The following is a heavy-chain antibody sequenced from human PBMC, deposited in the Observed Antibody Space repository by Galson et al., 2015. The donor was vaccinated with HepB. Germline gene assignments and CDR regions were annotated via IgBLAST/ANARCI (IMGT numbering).Heavy chain of an antibody. CDR1: GYTFTSYG. Sequence: SVKVSCKASGYTFTSYGISWVRQAPGQGLEWMGWISAYNGNTNYAQKLQGRVTMTTDTSTSTAYMELRSLRSDDTAVYYCARVIKAVAGTRAVLVPFDPWGQGTLVTVSS. J-gene: IGHJ5*02. CDR2: ISAYNGNT. D-gene: IGHD6-19*01. CDR3: ARVIKAVAGTRAVLVPFDP. V-gene: IGHV1-18*04.